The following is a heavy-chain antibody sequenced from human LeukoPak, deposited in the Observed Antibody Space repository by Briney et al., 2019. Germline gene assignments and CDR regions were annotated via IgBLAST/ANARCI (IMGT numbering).Heavy chain of an antibody. CDR1: GGSISSYY. Sequence: NTSETLSLTCTVSGGSISSYYWSWIRQPPGKGLEWIGYIYYSGSTNYNPSLKSRVTISVDTSKNQFSLKLSSVTAADTAVYYCARYGGYGYDSSGYYSAGLIDPWGQGTLVTVSS. V-gene: IGHV4-59*08. J-gene: IGHJ5*02. D-gene: IGHD3-22*01. CDR3: ARYGGYGYDSSGYYSAGLIDP. CDR2: IYYSGST.